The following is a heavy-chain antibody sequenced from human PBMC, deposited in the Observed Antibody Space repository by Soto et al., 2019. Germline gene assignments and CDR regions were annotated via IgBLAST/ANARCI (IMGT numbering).Heavy chain of an antibody. V-gene: IGHV1-58*01. CDR1: GFTFTSSA. CDR3: AADRWYSSRWYRDYYYYGMDV. J-gene: IGHJ6*02. D-gene: IGHD6-19*01. CDR2: IVVGSGNT. Sequence: SVKVSCKASGFTFTSSAVQWVRQARGQRLEWIGWIVVGSGNTNYAQKFQERVTITRDMSTSTAYMELSSLRSEDTAVYYCAADRWYSSRWYRDYYYYGMDVWGQGTTVTVYS.